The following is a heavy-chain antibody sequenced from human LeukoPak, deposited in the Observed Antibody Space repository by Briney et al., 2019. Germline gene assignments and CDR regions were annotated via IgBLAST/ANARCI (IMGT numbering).Heavy chain of an antibody. J-gene: IGHJ2*01. V-gene: IGHV5-51*01. CDR2: IYPGDSDT. CDR1: GYSFTSYW. D-gene: IGHD3-22*01. CDR3: ARPYYYDSSGYPGWYFDL. Sequence: GESLKISCKASGYSFTSYWIGWVRQMPGKGLEWMGIIYPGDSDTRYSPSFQGQVTISADKSISTAYLQWSSLKASDTAMYYCARPYYYDSSGYPGWYFDLWGRGTLVTVSS.